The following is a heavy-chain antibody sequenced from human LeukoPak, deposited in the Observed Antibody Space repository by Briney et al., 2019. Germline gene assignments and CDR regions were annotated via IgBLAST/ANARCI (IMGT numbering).Heavy chain of an antibody. Sequence: GGSQRLSCAASGFTFSSYAMSWVRQAPGKGLEWVSAISASGGSTYYADSVKGRFTISRDNSKNTLYLQMNSLRAEDTAVYYCAKKRSGWLNDYWGQGTMVTASS. CDR1: GFTFSSYA. CDR3: AKKRSGWLNDY. V-gene: IGHV3-23*01. J-gene: IGHJ4*02. D-gene: IGHD6-25*01. CDR2: ISASGGST.